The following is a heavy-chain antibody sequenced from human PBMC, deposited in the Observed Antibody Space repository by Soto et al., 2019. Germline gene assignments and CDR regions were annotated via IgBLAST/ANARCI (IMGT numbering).Heavy chain of an antibody. V-gene: IGHV3-23*01. CDR1: GFTFSSYA. CDR3: AKEKLVVPAAFPFDP. J-gene: IGHJ5*02. CDR2: ISSSGGST. D-gene: IGHD2-2*01. Sequence: GGSLRLSCAASGFTFSSYAMSWVRQAPGKGLEWVSAISSSGGSTYYADSVKGRFTISRDNSKNTLYLQMNSLRAEDTAVYYCAKEKLVVPAAFPFDPWGQGTQVTVSS.